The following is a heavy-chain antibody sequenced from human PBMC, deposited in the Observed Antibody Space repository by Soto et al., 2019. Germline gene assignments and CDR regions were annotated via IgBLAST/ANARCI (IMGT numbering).Heavy chain of an antibody. J-gene: IGHJ3*01. CDR1: GGSFGSCA. CDR3: ARLRRDWGDAFDL. CDR2: IIPVFDKA. Sequence: QVQLVQSGADVKKPGSSVKVSCKTSGGSFGSCAISWVRQAPAQGLEWMGEIIPVFDKANYAQNFQGRLTITADELTGTVFMELSSLRSEDTAGYFCARLRRDWGDAFDLWGLGTFVTVSS. V-gene: IGHV1-69*01. D-gene: IGHD3-16*01.